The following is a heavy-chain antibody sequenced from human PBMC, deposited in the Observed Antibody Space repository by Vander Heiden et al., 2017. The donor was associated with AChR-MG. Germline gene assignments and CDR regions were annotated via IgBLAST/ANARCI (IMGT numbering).Heavy chain of an antibody. CDR2: IIPIFGTA. Sequence: QVQLVQSGAEVKKPGSSVKVSCKASGSTFSSYAISWVRQAPGQGLEWMGGIIPIFGTANYAQKFQGRVTITADESTSTAYMELSSLRSEDTAVYYCARNGATVTPGGFDYWGQGTLVTVSS. D-gene: IGHD4-17*01. V-gene: IGHV1-69*01. J-gene: IGHJ4*02. CDR1: GSTFSSYA. CDR3: ARNGATVTPGGFDY.